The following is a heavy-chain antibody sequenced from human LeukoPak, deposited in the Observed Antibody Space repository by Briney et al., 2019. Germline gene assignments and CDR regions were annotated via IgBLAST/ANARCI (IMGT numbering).Heavy chain of an antibody. CDR3: ARVGIYDFWSGYTSDY. Sequence: GGSLRLSCAASGFTFSSYAMSWVRQAPGKGLEWVSAISGSGGSTYYADSVKGRFTISRDNSKNSLYLQMNSLRAEDTAVYYCARVGIYDFWSGYTSDYWGQGTLVTVSS. CDR2: ISGSGGST. D-gene: IGHD3-3*01. CDR1: GFTFSSYA. J-gene: IGHJ4*02. V-gene: IGHV3-23*01.